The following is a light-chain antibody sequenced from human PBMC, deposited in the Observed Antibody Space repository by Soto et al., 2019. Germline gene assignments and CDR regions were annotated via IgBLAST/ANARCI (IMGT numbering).Light chain of an antibody. V-gene: IGKV1-5*03. J-gene: IGKJ1*01. CDR3: QQYNSYSRT. CDR2: KAC. Sequence: DIQMTQSPSTLSASVGDRVTITCRASQSISSWLAWYQQKPGKAPKLLIYKACSLESGVPARFSGSGPGTEFTLTISSLQPDDFATYYCQQYNSYSRTFGQGTKVDIK. CDR1: QSISSW.